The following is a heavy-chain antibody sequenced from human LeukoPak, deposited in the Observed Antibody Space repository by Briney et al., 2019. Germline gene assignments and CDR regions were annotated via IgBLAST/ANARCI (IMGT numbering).Heavy chain of an antibody. CDR2: INHSGST. D-gene: IGHD4-17*01. V-gene: IGHV4-34*01. Sequence: KSSETLSLTCAVYGGSFSGYYWSWIRQPPGKGLEWIGEINHSGSTYYNPSLKSRVTISVDRSKNQFSLKLSSVTAADTAVYYCARVRMTTVTTGAFDIWGQGTMVTVSS. J-gene: IGHJ3*02. CDR1: GGSFSGYY. CDR3: ARVRMTTVTTGAFDI.